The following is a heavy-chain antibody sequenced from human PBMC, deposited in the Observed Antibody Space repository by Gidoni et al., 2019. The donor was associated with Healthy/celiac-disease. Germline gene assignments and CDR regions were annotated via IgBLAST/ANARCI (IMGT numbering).Heavy chain of an antibody. D-gene: IGHD4-17*01. CDR2: ISAYNGNT. CDR3: ARDYGDYGMYYYYYMDV. Sequence: QVQLVQSGAEVKKPGASVKVSCKASGYTFTSYGTSWVRQAPGQGLEWMGWISAYNGNTNYAQKLQGRVTMTTDTSTSTAYMELRSLRSDDTAVYYCARDYGDYGMYYYYYMDVWGKGTTVTVSS. J-gene: IGHJ6*03. CDR1: GYTFTSYG. V-gene: IGHV1-18*01.